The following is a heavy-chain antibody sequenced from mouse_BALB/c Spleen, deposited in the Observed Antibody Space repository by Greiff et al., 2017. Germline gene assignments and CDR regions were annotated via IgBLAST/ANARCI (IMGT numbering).Heavy chain of an antibody. CDR2: INPGSGGT. CDR1: GYAFTNYL. CDR3: ARSEYGSAMDY. J-gene: IGHJ4*01. D-gene: IGHD1-1*02. V-gene: IGHV1-54*03. Sequence: QVQLQQSGAELVRPGTSVKVSCKASGYAFTNYLIEWVKQRPGQGLEWIGVINPGSGGTNYNEKFKGKATLTADKSSSTAYMQLSSLTSDDSAVYFCARSEYGSAMDYWGQGTSVTVSS.